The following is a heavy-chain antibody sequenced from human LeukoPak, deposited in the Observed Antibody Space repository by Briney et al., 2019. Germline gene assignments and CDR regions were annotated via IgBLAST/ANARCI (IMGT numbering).Heavy chain of an antibody. CDR1: GFTFSSYW. CDR3: ARGVYTSGCDY. J-gene: IGHJ4*02. D-gene: IGHD6-19*01. CDR2: INPAGSAK. V-gene: IGHV3-7*01. Sequence: GGSLRLSCEASGFTFSSYWMNWVRQAPGKGLEWVANINPAGSAKYYGDSMKGRFTISRDNAKNSLYLQMDSLRAEDTAVYYCARGVYTSGCDYWGQGTLVTVSS.